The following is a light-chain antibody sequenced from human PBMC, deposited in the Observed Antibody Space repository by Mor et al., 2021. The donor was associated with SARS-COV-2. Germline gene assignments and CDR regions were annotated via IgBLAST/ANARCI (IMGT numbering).Light chain of an antibody. Sequence: SQSVSSNLAWYQQKPGQAPRLLIYGASTRATGIPARFSGSGSGTEFTLTISSLQSEDFAVYYCKQYNNWPPWTFGQGTKVEI. V-gene: IGKV3-15*01. CDR2: GAS. CDR1: QSVSSN. J-gene: IGKJ1*01. CDR3: KQYNNWPPWT.